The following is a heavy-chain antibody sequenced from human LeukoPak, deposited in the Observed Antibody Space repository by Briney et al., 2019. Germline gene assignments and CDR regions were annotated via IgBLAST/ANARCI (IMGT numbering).Heavy chain of an antibody. CDR2: IKSKTDGGTT. CDR3: TTAPLWFGENPDY. J-gene: IGHJ4*02. D-gene: IGHD3-10*01. Sequence: GGSLRLSCAASGFTFSNAWMSWVRQAPGKGLEWVGRIKSKTDGGTTEYAAPVKGRFTISRDDSKNTLYLQMNSLKTEDTAVYYCTTAPLWFGENPDYWGQGTLVTVSS. CDR1: GFTFSNAW. V-gene: IGHV3-15*01.